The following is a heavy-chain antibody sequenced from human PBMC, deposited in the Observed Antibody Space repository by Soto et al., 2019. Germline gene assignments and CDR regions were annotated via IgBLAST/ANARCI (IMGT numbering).Heavy chain of an antibody. V-gene: IGHV3-30-3*01. CDR2: ISYDGSNK. CDR3: ARAKDCYNSAFDI. D-gene: IGHD2-21*01. Sequence: QVQLVESGGGVVQPGRSLRLSCAASGFTFSSYAMHWVRQAPGKGLEWVAVISYDGSNKYYADSVKGRFTISRDNSKNTLYLQMNSLRAEDTAVYYCARAKDCYNSAFDIWGQGTMVTVSS. CDR1: GFTFSSYA. J-gene: IGHJ3*02.